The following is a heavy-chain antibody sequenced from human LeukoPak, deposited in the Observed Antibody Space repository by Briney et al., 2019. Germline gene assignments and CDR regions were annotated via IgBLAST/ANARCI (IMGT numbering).Heavy chain of an antibody. D-gene: IGHD2-15*01. J-gene: IGHJ5*02. CDR1: GGTFSSYT. V-gene: IGHV1-69*02. CDR3: AVDSAVQGGYLPP. CDR2: IIPILSIE. Sequence: SVRVSCKASGGTFSSYTIRGVRQALGQGLEWMGRIIPILSIEDYAQKFQGRVTITAAKSTSTVYMELSRLSYADMGDCYSAVDSAVQGGYLPPWGQGTLVTVSS.